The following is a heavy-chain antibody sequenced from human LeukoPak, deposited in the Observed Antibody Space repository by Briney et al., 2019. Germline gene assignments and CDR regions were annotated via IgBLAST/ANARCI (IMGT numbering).Heavy chain of an antibody. Sequence: GGSLRLSCAASGFTFDDYGMSWVRQAPGKGLEWVSGINWNGGSTGYADSVKGRFTISRDNAKNSLYLQMNSLRAEDTALYYCARWSSTQPVSYYYMDVWGKGTTVTVSS. CDR2: INWNGGST. CDR1: GFTFDDYG. V-gene: IGHV3-20*04. J-gene: IGHJ6*03. CDR3: ARWSSTQPVSYYYMDV. D-gene: IGHD3-10*01.